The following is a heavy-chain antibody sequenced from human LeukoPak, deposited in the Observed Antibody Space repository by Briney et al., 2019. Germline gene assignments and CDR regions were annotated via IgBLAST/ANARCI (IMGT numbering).Heavy chain of an antibody. Sequence: GGSLRLSCAASGFTFSDYYMSWIRQAPGKGLVWVSRIASDGSSTTYADSVKGRFSISRDNAKNTLYLQMNSLRVEDTAVYYCARGRPHGNDYWGQGTLVTVSS. J-gene: IGHJ4*02. CDR1: GFTFSDYY. V-gene: IGHV3-74*01. CDR2: IASDGSST. CDR3: ARGRPHGNDY. D-gene: IGHD4-23*01.